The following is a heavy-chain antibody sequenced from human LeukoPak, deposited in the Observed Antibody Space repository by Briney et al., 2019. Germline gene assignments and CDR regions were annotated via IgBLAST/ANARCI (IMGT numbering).Heavy chain of an antibody. CDR2: ISYDGSNK. Sequence: PGGSLRLSCAASGFTFSSYGMHWVRQAPGKGLEWVAVISYDGSNKYYADSVKGRFTISRDNSKNTLYLQMNSLRAEDTAVYYCAKDGGVGDFWSGYSYGMDVWGQGTTVTVSS. J-gene: IGHJ6*02. V-gene: IGHV3-30*18. D-gene: IGHD3-3*01. CDR3: AKDGGVGDFWSGYSYGMDV. CDR1: GFTFSSYG.